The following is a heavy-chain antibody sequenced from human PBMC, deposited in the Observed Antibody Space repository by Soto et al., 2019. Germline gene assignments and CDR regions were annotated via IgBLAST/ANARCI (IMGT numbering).Heavy chain of an antibody. CDR3: ARDRGNPDSFNI. CDR1: GFNFGPFW. CDR2: INSDGSTI. Sequence: EAQLVESGGGIVQPGGSLRLSCAASGFNFGPFWMHWVRQAPGKGLVWVSHINSDGSTIVYADSVKGRFTISRDNAKSTLFLQMNSLRVEDTAVYYCARDRGNPDSFNIWGQGTRVTVSS. V-gene: IGHV3-74*01. D-gene: IGHD3-10*01. J-gene: IGHJ3*02.